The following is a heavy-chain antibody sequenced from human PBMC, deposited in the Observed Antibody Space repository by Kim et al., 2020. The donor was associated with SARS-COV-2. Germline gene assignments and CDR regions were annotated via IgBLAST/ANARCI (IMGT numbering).Heavy chain of an antibody. Sequence: GGSLRLSCAASGFTFSSYAMHWVRQAPGKGLEWVAVISYDGSNKYYADSVKGRFTISRDNSKNTLYLQMNSLRAEDTAVYYCAREPPPTYYYDSSGYFDYWGQGTLVTVSS. V-gene: IGHV3-30*04. CDR3: AREPPPTYYYDSSGYFDY. D-gene: IGHD3-22*01. J-gene: IGHJ4*02. CDR2: ISYDGSNK. CDR1: GFTFSSYA.